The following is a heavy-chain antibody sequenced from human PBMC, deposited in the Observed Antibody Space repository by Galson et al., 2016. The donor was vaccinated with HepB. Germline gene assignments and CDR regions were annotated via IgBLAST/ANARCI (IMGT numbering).Heavy chain of an antibody. CDR2: SHYSGAT. D-gene: IGHD6-13*01. CDR3: ARNAPKLGITDAFDI. CDR1: GDSITTSY. V-gene: IGHV4-59*01. J-gene: IGHJ3*02. Sequence: SETLSLTCTVSGDSITTSYWSWIRQPPEMGLEWIAFSHYSGATSYSPSLHSRVTISVDTSKSQSSLRLRSVTAADTAVYYCARNAPKLGITDAFDIWGQGAMVTVSS.